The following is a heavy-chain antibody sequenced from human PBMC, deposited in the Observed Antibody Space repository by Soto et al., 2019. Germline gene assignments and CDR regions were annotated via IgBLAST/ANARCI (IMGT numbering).Heavy chain of an antibody. CDR1: GYTFTVYY. J-gene: IGHJ6*02. D-gene: IGHD3-10*01. Sequence: SVKVSCKASGYTFTVYYMHWVRQAPGQGLEWMGGIIPIFGTANYAQKFQGRVTITADESTSTAYMELSSLRSEDTAVYYCARGNGSGTHYGMDVWGQGTTVTVSS. V-gene: IGHV1-69*13. CDR2: IIPIFGTA. CDR3: ARGNGSGTHYGMDV.